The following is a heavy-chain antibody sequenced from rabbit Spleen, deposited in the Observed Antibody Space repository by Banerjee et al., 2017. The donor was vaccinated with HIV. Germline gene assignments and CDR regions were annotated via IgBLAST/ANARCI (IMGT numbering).Heavy chain of an antibody. CDR3: ARYYIFYGMDL. D-gene: IGHD4-1*01. J-gene: IGHJ6*01. V-gene: IGHV1S40*01. CDR2: MYTSTGST. Sequence: QSLEESGRDLVKPEGSLTLTCTASGFSFDSNHYMCWVRQAPGKGLEWIGCMYTSTGSTWYATWVDGRFSISSDNAQNTVSLQMNSLTAADTATYFCARYYIFYGMDLWGPGTLVTVS. CDR1: GFSFDSNHY.